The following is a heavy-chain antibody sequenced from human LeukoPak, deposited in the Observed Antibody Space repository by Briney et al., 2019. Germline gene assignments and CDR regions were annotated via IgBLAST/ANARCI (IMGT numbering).Heavy chain of an antibody. CDR3: ARDYKYAFDN. Sequence: GGSLRLSCAASGFTFSDYSMNWVRQAPGKGLEWISYIGIDSGNTNYADSVKGRFTISGDKAKNSLYLQMNSLRVEDTAVYYCARDYKYAFDNWGQGTLVTVSS. D-gene: IGHD5-24*01. V-gene: IGHV3-48*01. CDR2: IGIDSGNT. CDR1: GFTFSDYS. J-gene: IGHJ4*02.